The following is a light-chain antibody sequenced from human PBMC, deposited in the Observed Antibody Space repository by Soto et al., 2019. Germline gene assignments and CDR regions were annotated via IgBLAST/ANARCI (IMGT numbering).Light chain of an antibody. CDR2: GAS. CDR3: HQYYTWPRT. CDR1: QTVTTD. V-gene: IGKV3-15*01. Sequence: MTQSPSTLSGSVGDRVTITCRASQTVTTDLAWYQQKPGQAPRLVIHGASTRATDFPARFSGSGSGTEFTLTISSLQSEDIAVYYCHQYYTWPRTFGQGTKVDI. J-gene: IGKJ1*01.